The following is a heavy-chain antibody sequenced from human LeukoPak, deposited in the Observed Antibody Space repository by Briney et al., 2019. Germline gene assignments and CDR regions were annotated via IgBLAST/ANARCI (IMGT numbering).Heavy chain of an antibody. CDR1: GFTFSSYS. CDR3: ASSRITPRTIAPFDY. V-gene: IGHV3-48*04. Sequence: PGGSLRLSCAASGFTFSSYSMNWVRQAPGKGLEWVSYISSSSSTIYYADSVKGRFTISRDNAKNSLYLQMNSLRAEGTAVYYCASSRITPRTIAPFDYWGQGTLVTVSS. J-gene: IGHJ4*02. D-gene: IGHD4-23*01. CDR2: ISSSSSTI.